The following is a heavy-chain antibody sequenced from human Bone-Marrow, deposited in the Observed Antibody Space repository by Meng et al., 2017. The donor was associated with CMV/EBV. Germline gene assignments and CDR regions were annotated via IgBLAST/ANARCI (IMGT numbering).Heavy chain of an antibody. CDR3: ARDHREGAYFDY. J-gene: IGHJ4*02. CDR2: IIPILGIA. Sequence: SGKVSCKASGGTFSSYAISWVRQAPGQGLEWMGGIIPILGIANYAQKFQGRVTITADKSTSTAYMELSSLRSEDTAVYYCARDHREGAYFDYWGQGTLVTVSS. V-gene: IGHV1-69*10. CDR1: GGTFSSYA.